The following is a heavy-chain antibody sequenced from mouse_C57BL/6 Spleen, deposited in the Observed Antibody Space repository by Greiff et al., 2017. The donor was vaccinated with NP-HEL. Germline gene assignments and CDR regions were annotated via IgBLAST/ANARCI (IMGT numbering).Heavy chain of an antibody. CDR1: GYTFTDYN. V-gene: IGHV1-18*01. Sequence: VQLQQSGPELVKPGASVKIPCKASGYTFTDYNMDWVKQSHGKSLEWIGDINPNNGGTIYNQKFKGKATLTVDKSSSTAYMELRSLTSEDTAVDYCARGGYYYGPFDVWGTGTTVTVSS. J-gene: IGHJ1*03. CDR3: ARGGYYYGPFDV. CDR2: INPNNGGT. D-gene: IGHD1-1*01.